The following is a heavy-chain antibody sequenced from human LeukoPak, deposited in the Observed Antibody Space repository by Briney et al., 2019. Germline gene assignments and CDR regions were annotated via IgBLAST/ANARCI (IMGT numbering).Heavy chain of an antibody. J-gene: IGHJ4*02. CDR2: ISDTSSTI. CDR1: GFTFSSYS. CDR3: ARDHGWAFDY. D-gene: IGHD6-19*01. Sequence: SGGSLRLSCAASGFTFSSYSMNWVRQAPGKGLEWISHISDTSSTIYYADSVKGRFTISRDNAKNSLYLQMNSLRAEDTAVYYCARDHGWAFDYWGQGTLVTVSS. V-gene: IGHV3-48*04.